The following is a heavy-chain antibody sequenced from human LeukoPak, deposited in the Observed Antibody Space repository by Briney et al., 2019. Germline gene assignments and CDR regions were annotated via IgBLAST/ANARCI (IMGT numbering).Heavy chain of an antibody. V-gene: IGHV4-59*01. CDR2: IYYSGST. J-gene: IGHJ4*02. D-gene: IGHD1-26*01. Sequence: SETLSLTCTVSGGSISSYYWSWIRQPPEKGLEWIGYIYYSGSTNYNPSLKSRVTISVDTSKNQFSLKLSSVTAADTAVYYCARAGWEPYYFDYWGQGTLVTVSS. CDR1: GGSISSYY. CDR3: ARAGWEPYYFDY.